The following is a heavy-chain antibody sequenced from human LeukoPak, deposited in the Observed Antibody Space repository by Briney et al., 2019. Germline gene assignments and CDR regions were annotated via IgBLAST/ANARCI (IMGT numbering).Heavy chain of an antibody. D-gene: IGHD3-10*01. CDR1: GFIFSSYT. CDR3: ARVDMVRGIVVDALDI. V-gene: IGHV3-21*01. Sequence: GGSLRLSCVASGFIFSSYTLNWVRQAPGKGLEWVSSISTSSSYIYYADSVKGRFTISRDNARNSVYLQMNSLRAEDTAVCYCARVDMVRGIVVDALDIWGQGTMVTVSS. J-gene: IGHJ3*02. CDR2: ISTSSSYI.